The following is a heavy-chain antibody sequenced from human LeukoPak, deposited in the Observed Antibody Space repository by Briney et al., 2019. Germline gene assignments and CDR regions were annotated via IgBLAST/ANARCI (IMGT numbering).Heavy chain of an antibody. D-gene: IGHD3-10*01. Sequence: SVKVSCKASGYTFTSYAIQWVRQAPGQRLEWMGWINAGHGNTNYAQKFQERVTITRDMSTSTAYMELSSLRSEDTAVYYCAAGYYGSGSYWGQGTLVTVSS. J-gene: IGHJ4*02. CDR1: GYTFTSYA. CDR2: INAGHGNT. CDR3: AAGYYGSGSY. V-gene: IGHV1-58*02.